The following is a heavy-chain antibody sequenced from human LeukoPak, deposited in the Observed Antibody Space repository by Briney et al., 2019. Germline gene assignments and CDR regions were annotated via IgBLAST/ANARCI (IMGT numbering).Heavy chain of an antibody. CDR3: ARAGGYYYDSSGWLLDAFDI. V-gene: IGHV3-21*01. CDR1: GFTFSSYS. Sequence: GGSLRLSCAASGFTFSSYSMNWVRQAPGKGLEWVSSISSSSSYIYYADSVKGRFTISRDDAKNSLYPQMNSLRAEDTAVYYCARAGGYYYDSSGWLLDAFDIWGQGTMVTVSS. CDR2: ISSSSSYI. D-gene: IGHD3-22*01. J-gene: IGHJ3*02.